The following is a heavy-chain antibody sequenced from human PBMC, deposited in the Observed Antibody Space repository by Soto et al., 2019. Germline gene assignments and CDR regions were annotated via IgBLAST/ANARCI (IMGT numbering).Heavy chain of an antibody. D-gene: IGHD1-1*01. CDR3: ARVQAF. CDR1: GGSISSGGYS. Sequence: LSLTCAVSGGSISSGGYSWSWIRQPPGKGLEWIGYMYHSGSTYYNPSLKSRVTISIDRSKNQFSLKLSSVTAADTAVYYCARVQAFWGQGIWVPVST. J-gene: IGHJ4*02. V-gene: IGHV4-30-2*01. CDR2: MYHSGST.